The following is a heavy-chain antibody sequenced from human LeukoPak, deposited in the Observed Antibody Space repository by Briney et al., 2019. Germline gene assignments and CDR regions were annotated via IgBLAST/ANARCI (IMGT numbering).Heavy chain of an antibody. CDR3: ARENQDFGVVSPFDP. D-gene: IGHD3-3*01. V-gene: IGHV3-21*01. Sequence: KSGGSLRLSCAASGFTFSSYSMNWVRQAPGKGLEWVSSISSSSSCIYYADSVKGRFTISRDNAKNSLYLQMNSLRAEDTAVYYCARENQDFGVVSPFDPWGQGTLVTVSS. CDR2: ISSSSSCI. CDR1: GFTFSSYS. J-gene: IGHJ5*02.